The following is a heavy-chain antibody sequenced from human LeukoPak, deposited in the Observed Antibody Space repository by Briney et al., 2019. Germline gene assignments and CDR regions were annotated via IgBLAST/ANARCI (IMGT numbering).Heavy chain of an antibody. V-gene: IGHV4-59*08. CDR1: GGSISSYY. D-gene: IGHD3-10*01. J-gene: IGHJ4*02. CDR3: ARLHYYGSGSYCPFDY. CDR2: IYYSGST. Sequence: SETLSLTCTVSGGSISSYYWSWIRQPPGKGLEWIGYIYYSGSTNYNPSLKSRVTISVDTSKNQFSLKLSSVTAADTAVYYCARLHYYGSGSYCPFDYGGQGTLVTVSS.